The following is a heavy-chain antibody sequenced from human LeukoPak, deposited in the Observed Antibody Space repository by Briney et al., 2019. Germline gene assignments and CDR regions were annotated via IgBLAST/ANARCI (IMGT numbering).Heavy chain of an antibody. Sequence: GGSLRLFCAASGFRFANYAMHWVRQAPGKGLEWVSLISYDGATQFYADSMKGRFTVSRDNPNNTLYLQLSGLTTEDTAVYFCARTSGREKNFDSWGQGTLVTVSP. V-gene: IGHV3-30-3*01. CDR1: GFRFANYA. D-gene: IGHD1-26*01. CDR2: ISYDGATQ. J-gene: IGHJ4*02. CDR3: ARTSGREKNFDS.